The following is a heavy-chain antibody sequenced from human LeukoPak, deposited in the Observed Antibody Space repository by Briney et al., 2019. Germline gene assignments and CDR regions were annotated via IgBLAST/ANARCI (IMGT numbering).Heavy chain of an antibody. D-gene: IGHD5-12*01. CDR1: GFTFDDYG. CDR2: INWNGGST. J-gene: IGHJ4*02. Sequence: PGGSLRLSCAASGFTFDDYGMSWVRQAPGKGLEWVSGINWNGGSTGYADSAKGRFTISRDNAKNSLYLQMNSLRVDDTAVYYCARSGYGDFDYWGQGARVTVSS. V-gene: IGHV3-20*04. CDR3: ARSGYGDFDY.